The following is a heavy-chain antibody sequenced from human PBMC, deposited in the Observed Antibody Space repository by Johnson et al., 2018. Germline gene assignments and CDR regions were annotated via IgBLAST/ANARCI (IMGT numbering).Heavy chain of an antibody. Sequence: QVQLVESGAEVKKPGSSVKVSCKASGGTFSSSAINWVRQAPGQGLEWMGGIIPIFGTANYAQKFQGRVTITADESTSTAYMEVGRLRLEDTAVYYCAKGGNQRVEDAWDDWGQGTTVTVS. CDR1: GGTFSSSA. CDR2: IIPIFGTA. D-gene: IGHD1-14*01. V-gene: IGHV1-69*01. CDR3: AKGGNQRVEDAWDD. J-gene: IGHJ6*02.